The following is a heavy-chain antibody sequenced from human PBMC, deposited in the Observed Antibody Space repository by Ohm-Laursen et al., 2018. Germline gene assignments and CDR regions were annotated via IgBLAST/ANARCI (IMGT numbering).Heavy chain of an antibody. V-gene: IGHV4-34*01. CDR3: ARGGKSGNYYYYYGMDV. Sequence: SDTLSLTCAVYGGSFSGYYWSWIRQPPGKGLEWIGEINHSGSTNYNPSLKSRVTISVDTSKNQFSLKLSSVTAADTAVYYCARGGKSGNYYYYYGMDVWGQGTTVTVSS. D-gene: IGHD1-1*01. CDR1: GGSFSGYY. CDR2: INHSGST. J-gene: IGHJ6*02.